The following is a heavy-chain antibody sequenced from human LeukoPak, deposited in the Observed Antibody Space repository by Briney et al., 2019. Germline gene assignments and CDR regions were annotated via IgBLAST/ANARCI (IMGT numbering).Heavy chain of an antibody. V-gene: IGHV4-59*08. Sequence: PSETLPLTCTVSGNSIRSYYWNWIRQPPGKGLEWIGYIYYSGTTSYNPSLRSRVTTSVDMSKNQFSLRLTSVTAADTAVYYCARQSEGFDSWGQGTLVTVSS. J-gene: IGHJ4*02. CDR3: ARQSEGFDS. CDR1: GNSIRSYY. CDR2: IYYSGTT.